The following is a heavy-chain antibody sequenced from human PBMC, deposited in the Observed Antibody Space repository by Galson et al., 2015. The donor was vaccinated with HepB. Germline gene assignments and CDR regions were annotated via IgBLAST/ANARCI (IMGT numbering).Heavy chain of an antibody. V-gene: IGHV3-30*02. J-gene: IGHJ6*02. CDR2: IRYDGSNK. Sequence: SLRLSCAASGFTFSSYGMHWVRQAPGKGLEWVAFIRYDGSNKYYADSVKGRFTISRDNSKNTLYLQMNSLRAEDTAVYYCAKDPWDSRYYDSSGYLYGMDVWGQGTTVTVSS. CDR3: AKDPWDSRYYDSSGYLYGMDV. CDR1: GFTFSSYG. D-gene: IGHD3-22*01.